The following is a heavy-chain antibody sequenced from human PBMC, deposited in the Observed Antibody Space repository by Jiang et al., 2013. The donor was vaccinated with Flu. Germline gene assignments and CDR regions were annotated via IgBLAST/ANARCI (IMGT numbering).Heavy chain of an antibody. CDR3: ARSWAGNQDNRGYYFDY. CDR2: IDWDGDK. D-gene: IGHD1-14*01. V-gene: IGHV2-70*04. J-gene: IGHJ4*02. CDR1: GFSLSTSGMR. Sequence: CTFSGFSLSTSGMRVSWIRQPPGKALEWLARIDWDGDKFYSTSLKTRLTISKDTSKNQVVLTMTNMDPVDTATYYCARSWAGNQDNRGYYFDYWGQGTLVTVSS.